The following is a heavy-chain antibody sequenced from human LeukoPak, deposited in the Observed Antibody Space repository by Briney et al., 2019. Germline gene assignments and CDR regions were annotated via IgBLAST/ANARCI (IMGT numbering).Heavy chain of an antibody. CDR1: GGSFSGYY. D-gene: IGHD6-19*01. CDR3: ARGHSSGWYRFDY. Sequence: PSETLSLTCAVYGGSFSGYYWSWIRQPPGKGLEWIGEINHSGSTNYNPSLKSRVTISVDTSKNQFSLKLSSVTAADTAVYYCARGHSSGWYRFDYWGQGTLVTVSS. CDR2: INHSGST. J-gene: IGHJ4*02. V-gene: IGHV4-34*01.